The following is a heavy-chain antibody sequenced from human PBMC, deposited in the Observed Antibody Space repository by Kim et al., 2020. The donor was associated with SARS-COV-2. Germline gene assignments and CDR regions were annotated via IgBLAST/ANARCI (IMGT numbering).Heavy chain of an antibody. CDR1: GGSISSSSYY. CDR2: IYYSGST. D-gene: IGHD6-13*01. V-gene: IGHV4-39*01. Sequence: SETLSLTCTVSGGSISSSSYYWGWIRQPPGKGLEWIGSIYYSGSTYYNPSLKSRVTISVDTSKNQFSLKLSSVTAADTAVYYCSSIAAAGTSYYYYYYGMDVWGQGTTVTVSS. CDR3: SSIAAAGTSYYYYYYGMDV. J-gene: IGHJ6*02.